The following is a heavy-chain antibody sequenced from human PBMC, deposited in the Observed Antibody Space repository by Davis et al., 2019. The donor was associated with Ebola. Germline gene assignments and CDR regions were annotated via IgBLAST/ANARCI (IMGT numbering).Heavy chain of an antibody. Sequence: ASVKVSCKASGGTFSSYAISWVRQAPGQGLEWMGWINTYNGYTDYAQKLQGRVTMTTDTSTSTVYMDLRSLSSDDTAVYYWARDGGTWWFDPWGQGTLVTVSS. J-gene: IGHJ5*02. V-gene: IGHV1-18*01. CDR2: INTYNGYT. CDR1: GGTFSSYA. D-gene: IGHD3-16*01. CDR3: ARDGGTWWFDP.